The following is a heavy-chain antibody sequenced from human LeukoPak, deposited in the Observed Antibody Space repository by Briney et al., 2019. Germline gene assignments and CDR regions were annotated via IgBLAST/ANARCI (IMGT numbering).Heavy chain of an antibody. CDR3: ARDPRGSEYSHFDS. CDR1: GFTFSSSY. Sequence: GGSLRLSCAASGFTFSSSYMSWVRQAPGKGLEWVANIKQDGKEKHYVDSVKGRFTISRDNAKRSLYLQMDSLRVEDTAVYYCARDPRGSEYSHFDSWGLGTQVTVSP. CDR2: IKQDGKEK. V-gene: IGHV3-7*01. J-gene: IGHJ4*02. D-gene: IGHD3-10*01.